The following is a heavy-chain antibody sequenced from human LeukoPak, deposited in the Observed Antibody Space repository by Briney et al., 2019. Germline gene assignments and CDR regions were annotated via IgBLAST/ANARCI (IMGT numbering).Heavy chain of an antibody. D-gene: IGHD6-13*01. CDR1: GGSISSSNW. Sequence: KSSETLSLTCAVSGGSISSSNWWSWVRQPPGKGLEWIGSIYYSGSTYYNPSLKSRVPISVDTSKNQFSLKLSSVTAADTAVYYCARVVGHSSSWYRIYYYYYMDVWGKGTTVTVSS. V-gene: IGHV4-4*02. CDR2: IYYSGST. CDR3: ARVVGHSSSWYRIYYYYYMDV. J-gene: IGHJ6*03.